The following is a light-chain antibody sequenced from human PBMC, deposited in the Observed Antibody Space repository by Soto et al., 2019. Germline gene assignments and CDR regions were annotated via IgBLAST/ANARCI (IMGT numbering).Light chain of an antibody. V-gene: IGLV2-14*01. CDR3: SSYTSSSTS. CDR2: DVS. CDR1: SSDVGGYNY. J-gene: IGLJ1*01. Sequence: QSALTQPASVSGSPGQSITISCTGTSSDVGGYNYVSWYQQHPGKAPKLMIYDVSNRPSGVSNRFSGSKSGNTASLTISGLQAEDEAEYYCSSYTSSSTSFGTVTK.